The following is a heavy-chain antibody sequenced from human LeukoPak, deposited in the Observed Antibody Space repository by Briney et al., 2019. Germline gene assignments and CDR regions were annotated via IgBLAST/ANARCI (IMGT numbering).Heavy chain of an antibody. CDR1: GYTFTSYD. CDR3: ARGHPTVLTVLSDY. D-gene: IGHD4-23*01. J-gene: IGHJ4*02. V-gene: IGHV1-8*01. Sequence: ASVKVSCKASGYTFTSYDINWVRQATGQGLEWMGWMNHNSGKTGYAQKFQGRVTMTRTTSICTAYMELSSLRSDDTAVYYCARGHPTVLTVLSDYSGQGTLVTVSS. CDR2: MNHNSGKT.